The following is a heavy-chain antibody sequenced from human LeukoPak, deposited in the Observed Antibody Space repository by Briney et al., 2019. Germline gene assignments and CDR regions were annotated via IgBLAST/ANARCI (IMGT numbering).Heavy chain of an antibody. J-gene: IGHJ4*02. D-gene: IGHD6-13*01. V-gene: IGHV3-73*01. Sequence: GGSLRLSCVASGFTFSGSAIHWVRQASGKGLEWLGRIRSKANSYATAYGAPVEGRFTISRDDSKNTAYLQMNSLITEDTAVYFCTALGIAAAGMDYWGQGTLVTVSS. CDR2: IRSKANSYAT. CDR3: TALGIAAAGMDY. CDR1: GFTFSGSA.